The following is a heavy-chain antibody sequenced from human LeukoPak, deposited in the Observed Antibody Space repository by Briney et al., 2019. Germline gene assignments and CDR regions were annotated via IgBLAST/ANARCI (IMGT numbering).Heavy chain of an antibody. V-gene: IGHV3-21*01. Sequence: PGGSLRLSCAASGFTFSSYSMNWVRQAPGKGLEWVSSISSSSSYIYYADSVKGRFTISRDNAKNSLYLQMNSLRAEDTAVYYCASTDDYYDSSGYIQYFDYWGQGTLVTVSS. CDR3: ASTDDYYDSSGYIQYFDY. D-gene: IGHD3-22*01. J-gene: IGHJ4*02. CDR2: ISSSSSYI. CDR1: GFTFSSYS.